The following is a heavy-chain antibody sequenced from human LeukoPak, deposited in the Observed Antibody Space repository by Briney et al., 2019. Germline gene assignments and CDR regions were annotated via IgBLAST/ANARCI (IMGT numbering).Heavy chain of an antibody. Sequence: PGESLRLSCAASGFTVSSNYMGWVRQGPGKGLEWVSYINTGGDTNHADSVKGRFTISRDSSKNTLYLQMSNLRAEDTAVYYCARLAGDGLPPFDDWGQGTLVTVSS. CDR1: GFTVSSNY. D-gene: IGHD5-24*01. CDR2: INTGGDT. J-gene: IGHJ4*02. V-gene: IGHV3-66*04. CDR3: ARLAGDGLPPFDD.